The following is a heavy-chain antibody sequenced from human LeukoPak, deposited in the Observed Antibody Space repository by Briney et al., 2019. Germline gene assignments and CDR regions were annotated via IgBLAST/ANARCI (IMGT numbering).Heavy chain of an antibody. D-gene: IGHD3-22*01. CDR2: ISWNSDSI. J-gene: IGHJ3*02. CDR3: ARASYYYDSSGFDI. Sequence: PGGSLRLSCAASGFTFDDYALHWVRDAPGKGLEWVSGISWNSDSIGYADSVKGRFTISRDNAKNSLYLQMNSLRAEDTALYYCARASYYYDSSGFDIWGQGTMVTVSS. V-gene: IGHV3-9*01. CDR1: GFTFDDYA.